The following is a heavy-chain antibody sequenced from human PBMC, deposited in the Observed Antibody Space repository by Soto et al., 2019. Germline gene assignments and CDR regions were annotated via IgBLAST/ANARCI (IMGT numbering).Heavy chain of an antibody. Sequence: EVQLVGSGGGLVQPGGSLRLSCAASGFTFSSYSMNWVRQAPGKGLEWVSYISSSSTTIYYADSVKGRFTISRDNAKNSLYLQMNSLRDEDTAVYYCARDHCSGGGCYPVPMYYFDYWGQGTLDTVSS. J-gene: IGHJ4*02. CDR1: GFTFSSYS. V-gene: IGHV3-48*02. CDR3: ARDHCSGGGCYPVPMYYFDY. D-gene: IGHD2-15*01. CDR2: ISSSSTTI.